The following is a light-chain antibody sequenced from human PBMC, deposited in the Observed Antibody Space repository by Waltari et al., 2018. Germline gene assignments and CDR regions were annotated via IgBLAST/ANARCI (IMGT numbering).Light chain of an antibody. CDR1: SANIGNNY. CDR2: ENT. CDR3: GTWDSSLSGAV. Sequence: QSVLTQPPSVSAAPGQRVTISCSAGSANIGNNYVSWYRQSPGTAPKLLIYENTERPSGIPGRFSGSKSGTSATLYITGLQAGDEADYYCGTWDSSLSGAVFGGGTHLTVL. V-gene: IGLV1-51*02. J-gene: IGLJ7*01.